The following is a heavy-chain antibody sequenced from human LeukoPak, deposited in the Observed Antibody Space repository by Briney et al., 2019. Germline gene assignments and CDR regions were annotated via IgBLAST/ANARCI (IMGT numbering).Heavy chain of an antibody. J-gene: IGHJ4*02. V-gene: IGHV4-59*08. Sequence: SETLSLTCTVSGGSISSYYWSWIRQPPGKGLEWIGYIYYSGSTNYNPSLKSRVTISVDTSKNQFSLKLSSVTAADTAVYYCAKYNPLRGFDYWGQGTLVTVSS. CDR2: IYYSGST. CDR1: GGSISSYY. CDR3: AKYNPLRGFDY. D-gene: IGHD1-1*01.